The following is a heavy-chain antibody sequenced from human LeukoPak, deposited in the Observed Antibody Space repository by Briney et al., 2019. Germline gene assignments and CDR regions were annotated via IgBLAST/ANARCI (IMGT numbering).Heavy chain of an antibody. Sequence: PSETLSLTCGVYDGSLINYYCHWIRQAPGKGLEWIGEVSHGGITKHNPSLKSRVTMSQDTSKRQFSLKMNSMTAADTGVYYCGIFMDVVPGSMSWGLGTLVTVSS. CDR3: GIFMDVVPGSMS. D-gene: IGHD2-2*01. J-gene: IGHJ4*02. CDR2: VSHGGIT. CDR1: DGSLINYY. V-gene: IGHV4-34*01.